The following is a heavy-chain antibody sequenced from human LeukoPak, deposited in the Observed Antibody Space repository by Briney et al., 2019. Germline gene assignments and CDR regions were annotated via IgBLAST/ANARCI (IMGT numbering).Heavy chain of an antibody. D-gene: IGHD2-2*01. V-gene: IGHV1-69*05. CDR1: GGTFSSYA. J-gene: IGHJ3*02. CDR3: ATLGYCSSTRCLNAFDI. Sequence: ASVKVSCKASGGTFSSYAISWVRQAPGQGLEWMGGIIPIFGTANYAQKFQGRVTITTDESTSTAYMELSSLRSEDTAVYYCATLGYCSSTRCLNAFDIWGQGTMVTVSS. CDR2: IIPIFGTA.